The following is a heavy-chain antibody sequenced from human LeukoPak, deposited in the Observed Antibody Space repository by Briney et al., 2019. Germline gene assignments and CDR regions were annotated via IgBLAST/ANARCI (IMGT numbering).Heavy chain of an antibody. D-gene: IGHD3-22*01. CDR3: ARRGYYDYSGFDY. J-gene: IGHJ4*02. CDR2: ISWDGGST. Sequence: GGSLRLSCAASGFTFDDYAMHWVRQAPGKGLEWVSLISWDGGSTYYADSVKGRFTISRDNSKNSLYLQMKSLRAEDTALYYCARRGYYDYSGFDYWGQGTLVTVSS. CDR1: GFTFDDYA. V-gene: IGHV3-43D*03.